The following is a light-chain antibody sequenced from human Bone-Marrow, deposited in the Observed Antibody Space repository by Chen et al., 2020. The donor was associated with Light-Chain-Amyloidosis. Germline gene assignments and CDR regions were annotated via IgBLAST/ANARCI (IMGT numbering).Light chain of an antibody. Sequence: EIVMTKTPATLSVSPGERATLSCRASQSVSSNLAWYPQKPGQAPRLLVYCASTRATGIPARFSGSGSGTEFTLTISSLQSEDFTVYYCQQYNNWPLTFGQGTKVEIK. CDR1: QSVSSN. V-gene: IGKV3-15*01. J-gene: IGKJ1*01. CDR2: CAS. CDR3: QQYNNWPLT.